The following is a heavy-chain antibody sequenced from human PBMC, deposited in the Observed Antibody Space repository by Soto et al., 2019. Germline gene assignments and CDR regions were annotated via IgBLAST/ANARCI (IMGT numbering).Heavy chain of an antibody. J-gene: IGHJ6*02. V-gene: IGHV4-59*01. D-gene: IGHD1-26*01. Sequence: SETLSLTCTVSGGSINYSYWTWIRQPPGKGLEWIGYISYTGSANYNASLKSRLTISVDTSKNQFSLKLSSVTAADTALYYCARVSYGGYYYGMDVWGQGTTVTVSS. CDR1: GGSINYSY. CDR2: ISYTGSA. CDR3: ARVSYGGYYYGMDV.